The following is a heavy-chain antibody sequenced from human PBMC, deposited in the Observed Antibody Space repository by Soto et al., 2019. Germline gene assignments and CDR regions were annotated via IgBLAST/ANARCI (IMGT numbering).Heavy chain of an antibody. D-gene: IGHD2-2*01. CDR1: GGSISSGGYY. J-gene: IGHJ6*02. Sequence: QVQLQESGPGLVKPSQTLSLTCTVSGGSISSGGYYWSWIRQHPGKGLEWIGYIYYSGSTFYNPSPKSRVTISVDTSKNQFSLKLSSVTAADTAVYYCARVSCISTSCYAYYYYGMDVWGQGTTVTVSS. CDR2: IYYSGST. CDR3: ARVSCISTSCYAYYYYGMDV. V-gene: IGHV4-31*03.